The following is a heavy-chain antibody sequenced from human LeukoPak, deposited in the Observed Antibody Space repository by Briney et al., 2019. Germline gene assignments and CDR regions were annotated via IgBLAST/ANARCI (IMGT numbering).Heavy chain of an antibody. CDR3: ARDRVGSGWEHDTFDI. Sequence: ASVKVSCKASGYTFTSYGISWVRQAPGQGLEWMGWINPNSGGTNYAQKFQGRVTMTRDTSISTAYMELSRLRSDDTAVYYCARDRVGSGWEHDTFDIWGQGTMVTVSS. V-gene: IGHV1-2*02. D-gene: IGHD6-19*01. J-gene: IGHJ3*02. CDR1: GYTFTSYG. CDR2: INPNSGGT.